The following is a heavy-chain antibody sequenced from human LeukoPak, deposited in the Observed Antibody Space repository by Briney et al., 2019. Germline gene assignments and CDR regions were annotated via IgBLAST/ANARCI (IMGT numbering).Heavy chain of an antibody. CDR2: IYYSGST. J-gene: IGHJ3*02. CDR3: ARAGYSSGWYAFDI. CDR1: GGSISSYY. D-gene: IGHD6-19*01. Sequence: PSETLSLTCTVSGGSISSYYWSWIRQPPGKGLEWIGYIYYSGSTNYNPSLKSRVTISVDTSKNQFSLKLSSVTAADTAVYYCARAGYSSGWYAFDIWGQGTMVTVSS. V-gene: IGHV4-59*01.